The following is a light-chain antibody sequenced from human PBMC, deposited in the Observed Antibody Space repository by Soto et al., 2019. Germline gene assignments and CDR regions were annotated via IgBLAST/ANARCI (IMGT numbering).Light chain of an antibody. V-gene: IGKV1-33*01. Sequence: DIQMTQSPSSLSASVGDRVTVSCQASQVITSYLNWYQQKPGKAPKLLIFDASNLEAGVPSRFSGSGSGTDFNFTISSLQPEDVATYYCQQYEYFPLTFGGGTRWISN. CDR2: DAS. J-gene: IGKJ4*01. CDR3: QQYEYFPLT. CDR1: QVITSY.